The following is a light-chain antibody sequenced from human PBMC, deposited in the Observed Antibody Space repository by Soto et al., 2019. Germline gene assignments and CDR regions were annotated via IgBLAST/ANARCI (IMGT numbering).Light chain of an antibody. J-gene: IGLJ1*01. V-gene: IGLV2-14*01. CDR1: SSDVGLYDY. CDR2: AVS. Sequence: QSVLTQPASVSGSPGQSITISCTGTSSDVGLYDYVSWYQQHPGKAPQLMIYAVSTRPSGVSNRFSASKSGNTASLFISGLQAEGEADSYCSSYTSDSCDVFRSGTKVTVL. CDR3: SSYTSDSCDV.